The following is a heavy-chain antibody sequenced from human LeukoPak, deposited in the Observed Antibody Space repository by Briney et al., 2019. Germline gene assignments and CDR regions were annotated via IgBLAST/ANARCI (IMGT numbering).Heavy chain of an antibody. V-gene: IGHV4-39*07. CDR3: ARDYRAYDSPPFDP. J-gene: IGHJ5*02. Sequence: PSETLSLTCTVSGGSISSSSYYWGWIRQPPGKGLEWIGSIYYSGSTYYNPSLKSRVTISVDTSKNQFSLKLSSVTAADTAVYYCARDYRAYDSPPFDPWGQGTLVTVSS. CDR2: IYYSGST. D-gene: IGHD3-22*01. CDR1: GGSISSSSYY.